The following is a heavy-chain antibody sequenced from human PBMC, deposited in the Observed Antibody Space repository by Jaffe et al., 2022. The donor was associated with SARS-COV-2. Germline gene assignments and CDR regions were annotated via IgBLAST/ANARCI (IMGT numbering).Heavy chain of an antibody. CDR2: INAGNGNT. CDR3: ASNYDILTGYEGDYYGMDV. Sequence: QVQLVQSGAEVKKPGASVKVSCKASGYTFTSYAMHWVRQAPGQRLEWMGWINAGNGNTKYSQKFQGRVTITRDTSASTAYMELSSLRSEDTAVYYCASNYDILTGYEGDYYGMDVWGQGTTVTVSS. D-gene: IGHD3-9*01. CDR1: GYTFTSYA. J-gene: IGHJ6*02. V-gene: IGHV1-3*01.